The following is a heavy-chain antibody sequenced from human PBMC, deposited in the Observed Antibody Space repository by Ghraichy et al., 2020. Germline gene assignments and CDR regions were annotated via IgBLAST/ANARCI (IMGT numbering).Heavy chain of an antibody. CDR1: GGSINNYY. J-gene: IGHJ4*02. V-gene: IGHV4-4*07. D-gene: IGHD6-13*01. CDR3: ARDPYSSPFDY. Sequence: SETLSLTCIVSGGSINNYYWSWIRQPAGKGLEWIGHIYTSGSTNYNPSFRGRVTMSVDTFRNRFSLNLKYMTAADTAVYYCARDPYSSPFDYWGQGILVTVSS. CDR2: IYTSGST.